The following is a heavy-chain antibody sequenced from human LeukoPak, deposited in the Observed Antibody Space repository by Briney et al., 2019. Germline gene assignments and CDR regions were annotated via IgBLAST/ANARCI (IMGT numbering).Heavy chain of an antibody. CDR3: ARGIVGARVCDY. V-gene: IGHV4-39*01. Sequence: SETLSLTCTVSGGSISSSSYYWGWIRQPPGKGLEWIGSIYYSGSTYYNPSLKSRVSISVDTSKHQFSLKLSSVTAADTAVYYCARGIVGARVCDYWGQGTLVTVSS. CDR2: IYYSGST. J-gene: IGHJ4*02. D-gene: IGHD1-26*01. CDR1: GGSISSSSYY.